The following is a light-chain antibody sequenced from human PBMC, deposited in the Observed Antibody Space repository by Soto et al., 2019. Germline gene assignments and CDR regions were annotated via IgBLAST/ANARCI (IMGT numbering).Light chain of an antibody. V-gene: IGKV3-20*01. CDR1: QSVSNNY. J-gene: IGKJ1*01. CDR2: SVY. Sequence: VLTQSPGTLSLSAGERATISCRASQSVSNNYLAWYQQKPRQTPRLIIYSVYSRATGIQDRFSGSGSGTDFIRTIRRLEPEDFAMYYCMHHGSSLWTFGQGTKVDIK. CDR3: MHHGSSLWT.